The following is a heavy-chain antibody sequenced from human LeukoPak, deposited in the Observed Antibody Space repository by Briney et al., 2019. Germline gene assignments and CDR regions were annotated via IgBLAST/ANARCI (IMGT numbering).Heavy chain of an antibody. Sequence: ASVKVSCKTSGYTFTGYSVHWVRQAPGHGLEWMGWIHPTGGGTIYAQSFQGRVTMTRDTSITTAYMELSRLRSDDTAVYYCASEIQPPLASNAGEWVDYWGQGTLVTVSS. CDR3: ASEIQPPLASNAGEWVDY. V-gene: IGHV1-2*02. CDR1: GYTFTGYS. CDR2: IHPTGGGT. D-gene: IGHD3-10*01. J-gene: IGHJ4*02.